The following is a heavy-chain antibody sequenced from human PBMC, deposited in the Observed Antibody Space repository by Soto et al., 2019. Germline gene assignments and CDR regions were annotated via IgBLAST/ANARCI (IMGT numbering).Heavy chain of an antibody. J-gene: IGHJ4*02. Sequence: EVQLVESGGGLVKPGGSLRLSCAASGFTFSSYSMNWVRQAPGKGLERVSSISSSSSYIYYADSVKGRFTISRDNAKISLCLQMNSLRAEDTAVYYCARDSFRYSSSLGYWGQGTLVTVSS. V-gene: IGHV3-21*01. D-gene: IGHD6-13*01. CDR3: ARDSFRYSSSLGY. CDR1: GFTFSSYS. CDR2: ISSSSSYI.